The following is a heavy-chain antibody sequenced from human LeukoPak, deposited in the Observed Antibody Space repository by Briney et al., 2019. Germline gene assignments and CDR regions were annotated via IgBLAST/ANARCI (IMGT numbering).Heavy chain of an antibody. J-gene: IGHJ3*02. D-gene: IGHD3-10*01. CDR2: VKSKADDGTM. Sequence: GGSLRLSCEASGFSFTNTWMSWVRQAPGKGLEWVGRVKSKADDGTMDYAAPVQGRFTISRDDSKNTLSLQMNSLKTEDTAVYYCATEGGSGSYYGDDAFDMWGQGTMVTVSS. V-gene: IGHV3-15*01. CDR3: ATEGGSGSYYGDDAFDM. CDR1: GFSFTNTW.